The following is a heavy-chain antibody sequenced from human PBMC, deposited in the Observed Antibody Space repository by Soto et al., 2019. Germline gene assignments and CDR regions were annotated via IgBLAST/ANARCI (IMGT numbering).Heavy chain of an antibody. D-gene: IGHD1-26*01. CDR1: GFTFSSYG. CDR3: ASSAHSGSYSNYYYYCGMDV. J-gene: IGHJ6*02. V-gene: IGHV3-33*01. CDR2: IWYDGSNK. Sequence: PGGSLRLSCAASGFTFSSYGMHWVRQAPGKGLEWVAVIWYDGSNKYYADSVKGRFTISRDNSKNTLYLQMNSLRAEDTAVYYCASSAHSGSYSNYYYYCGMDVWGQGTTVTVSS.